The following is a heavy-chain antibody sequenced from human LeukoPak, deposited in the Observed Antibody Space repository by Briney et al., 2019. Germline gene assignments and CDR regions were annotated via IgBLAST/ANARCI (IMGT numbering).Heavy chain of an antibody. CDR3: ARARRDWYFDL. V-gene: IGHV4-59*08. CDR2: IYYSGST. Sequence: SETLSLTCTVSGGSISSYYWSWIRQPPEKGLEWIGYIYYSGSTNYNPSLKSRVTISVDTSKNQFSLKLSSVTAADTAVYYCARARRDWYFDLWGRGTLVTVSS. J-gene: IGHJ2*01. CDR1: GGSISSYY.